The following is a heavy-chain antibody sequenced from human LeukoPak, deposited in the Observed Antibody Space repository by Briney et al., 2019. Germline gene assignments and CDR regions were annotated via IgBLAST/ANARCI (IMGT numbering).Heavy chain of an antibody. V-gene: IGHV4-30-4*07. D-gene: IGHD6-13*01. CDR3: ARGSSSWLPYYMDV. CDR1: GGSISSGGHS. Sequence: SQTLSLTCAVSGGSISSGGHSWSWIRQPPGKGLEWIGHIYYSGYTSYNPSLKSRVTISIDTSKNQFSLKLSSVTAADTAVYYCARGSSSWLPYYMDVWGKGTTVTVSS. J-gene: IGHJ6*03. CDR2: IYYSGYT.